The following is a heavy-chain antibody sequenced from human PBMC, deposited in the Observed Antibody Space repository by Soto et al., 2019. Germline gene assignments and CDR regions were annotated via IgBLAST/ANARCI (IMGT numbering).Heavy chain of an antibody. Sequence: EVQLLESGGGLVQPGGALRLSCGASGSTFSGNVMSWVRQAPGKGLEWVSSISGNGGTTDYSDSVKGRFTISRDNSKSTLFLDLNSLRFEDTAVYYCASRRFYIAAMGGVDYWGQGTLVTVSS. CDR2: ISGNGGTT. CDR1: GSTFSGNV. D-gene: IGHD2-2*01. V-gene: IGHV3-23*01. J-gene: IGHJ4*02. CDR3: ASRRFYIAAMGGVDY.